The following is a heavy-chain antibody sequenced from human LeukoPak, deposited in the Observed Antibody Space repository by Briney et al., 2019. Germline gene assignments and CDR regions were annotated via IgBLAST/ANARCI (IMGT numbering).Heavy chain of an antibody. Sequence: SGPTLVNPTQTLTLTCTFCGFSLSTSGVGVGWIRQPPGKALEWLALIYWDDEKRYSPSLKSRLTITQDTSKTQVVLTMTNMDPVDTATYYCEHRQRGPAGGGLDYWGQGTLVTVSS. V-gene: IGHV2-5*02. CDR3: EHRQRGPAGGGLDY. J-gene: IGHJ4*02. D-gene: IGHD3-16*01. CDR2: IYWDDEK. CDR1: GFSLSTSGVG.